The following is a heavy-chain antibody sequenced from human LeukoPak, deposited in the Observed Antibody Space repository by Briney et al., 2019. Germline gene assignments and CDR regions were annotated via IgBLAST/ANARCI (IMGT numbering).Heavy chain of an antibody. J-gene: IGHJ4*02. D-gene: IGHD5-24*01. V-gene: IGHV1-18*01. Sequence: ASVKVSCKASVYTFTSYGISWVRHAPGQGLEWMGWISAYNGNTNYAQKLQGRVTMTTDTSTSTAYIQLRSLRSDDTAVYYCARFLEGDGNNDYWGQGTLVTVSS. CDR1: VYTFTSYG. CDR2: ISAYNGNT. CDR3: ARFLEGDGNNDY.